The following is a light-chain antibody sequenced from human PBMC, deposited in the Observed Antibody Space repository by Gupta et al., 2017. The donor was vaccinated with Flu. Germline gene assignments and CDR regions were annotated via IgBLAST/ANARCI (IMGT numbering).Light chain of an antibody. J-gene: IGKJ1*01. CDR3: MQCTHWPT. Sequence: DVVMTQSPLSLPVTLGQPASISCRSSQSLVHRNGNTYLTWFQQRPGQSPRRLIYRVSNRDSGVPDRFSGSGSGTDFTLKISRVEAEDVGIYYCMQCTHWPTFGQGTKVEIK. CDR2: RVS. CDR1: QSLVHRNGNTY. V-gene: IGKV2-30*02.